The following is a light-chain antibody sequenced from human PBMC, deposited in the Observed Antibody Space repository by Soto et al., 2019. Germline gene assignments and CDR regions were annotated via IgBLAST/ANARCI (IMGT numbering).Light chain of an antibody. J-gene: IGKJ1*01. CDR3: HQYGSSAWT. V-gene: IGKV3-20*01. CDR2: GAS. Sequence: EIVLTQSPGTLSLSPGERAARSCRASQSVSSSYLAWYQQKPGQAPRLLIYGASSRATGIPDRFSGSGSGTDFTLTISRLEPEDFAVYYCHQYGSSAWTFGQGTKVDI. CDR1: QSVSSSY.